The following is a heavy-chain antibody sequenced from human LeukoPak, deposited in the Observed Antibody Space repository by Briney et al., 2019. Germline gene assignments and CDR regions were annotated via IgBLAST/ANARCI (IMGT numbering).Heavy chain of an antibody. CDR2: ISGSGGST. CDR3: AKDPGARGYVLY. J-gene: IGHJ4*02. D-gene: IGHD2-8*02. Sequence: GGSLRLSCAASGFTFSSYAMSWVRQAPGKGLEWVPAISGSGGSTYYADSVKGRFTISRDNSKNTLYLQMNSLRAEDTAVYYCAKDPGARGYVLYWGQGTLVTVSS. CDR1: GFTFSSYA. V-gene: IGHV3-23*01.